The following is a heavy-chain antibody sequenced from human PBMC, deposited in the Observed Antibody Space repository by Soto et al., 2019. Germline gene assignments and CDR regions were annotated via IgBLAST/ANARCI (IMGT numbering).Heavy chain of an antibody. CDR1: GYTFTSYD. CDR2: MNPNSGNT. V-gene: IGHV1-8*01. J-gene: IGHJ5*02. D-gene: IGHD6-13*01. CDR3: ARERSAAGTGWFDP. Sequence: ASVKVSCKASGYTFTSYDINWVRQATGQGLEWMGWMNPNSGNTGYAQKFQGRVTMTRNTSIGTAYMELSSLRYEDTAVYYCARERSAAGTGWFDPWGQGTLVTVSS.